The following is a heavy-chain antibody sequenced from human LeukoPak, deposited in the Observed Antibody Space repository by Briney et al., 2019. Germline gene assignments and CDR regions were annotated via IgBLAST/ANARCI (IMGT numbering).Heavy chain of an antibody. J-gene: IGHJ6*03. CDR2: ISAYNGNT. D-gene: IGHD3-22*01. CDR3: ARDTRITMIVVVRTYMDV. V-gene: IGHV1-18*01. CDR1: GYTFTSYG. Sequence: RGASVKVSCKASGYTFTSYGMSWVRQAPGQGLEWVGCISAYNGNTNYAQKLQGRVTMTTDTSTSTAYMELGSLRSDDTAVYYCARDTRITMIVVVRTYMDVWGKGTTVTISS.